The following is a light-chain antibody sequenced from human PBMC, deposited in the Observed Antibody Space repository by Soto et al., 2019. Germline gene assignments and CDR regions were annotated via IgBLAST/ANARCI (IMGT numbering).Light chain of an antibody. J-gene: IGKJ2*01. CDR1: QTVASN. CDR3: QQYHNWPPQYT. CDR2: GAS. V-gene: IGKV3-15*01. Sequence: EIVMTQSPASLSVSPGDGATLSCRASQTVASNLAWYQQKPGQGPRLLIHGASTRAAGVPARFSGSGSGTGFTFTITSLQSEDVAVDDCQQYHNWPPQYTFGQGTKLQIK.